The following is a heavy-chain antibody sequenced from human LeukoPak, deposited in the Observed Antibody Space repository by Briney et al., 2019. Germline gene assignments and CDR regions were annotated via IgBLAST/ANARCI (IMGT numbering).Heavy chain of an antibody. CDR1: GFTFSSYA. CDR2: ISYDGSNK. D-gene: IGHD5-12*01. Sequence: GRSLGLSCTASGFTFSSYAMHWVRQAPGKGLEWVAVISYDGSNKYYADSVKGRFTISRDNSKNTLYLQMNSLRAEDTAVYYCARGALGYSGYDQTFDYWGQGTLVTVSS. V-gene: IGHV3-30-3*01. CDR3: ARGALGYSGYDQTFDY. J-gene: IGHJ4*02.